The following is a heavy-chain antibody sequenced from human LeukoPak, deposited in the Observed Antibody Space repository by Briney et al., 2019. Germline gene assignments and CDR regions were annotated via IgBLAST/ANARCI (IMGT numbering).Heavy chain of an antibody. J-gene: IGHJ3*02. CDR1: GYTFTGYY. Sequence: ASVKVSCKASGYTFTGYYMHWVRQAPGQGLEWMGWINPNSGGTNYAQKFQGRVTMTRDTSISTAYMELSRLRSEDTAVYYCARDAGPGYSYGTNDAFDIWGQGTMVTVSS. CDR2: INPNSGGT. V-gene: IGHV1-2*02. D-gene: IGHD5-18*01. CDR3: ARDAGPGYSYGTNDAFDI.